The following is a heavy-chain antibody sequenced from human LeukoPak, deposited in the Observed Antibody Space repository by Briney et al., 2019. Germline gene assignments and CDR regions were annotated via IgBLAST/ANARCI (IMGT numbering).Heavy chain of an antibody. V-gene: IGHV4-59*12. CDR2: IYYSGST. CDR3: ARAGYSSGWLLYYYMDV. CDR1: GGSISSYY. J-gene: IGHJ6*03. D-gene: IGHD6-19*01. Sequence: SETLFLTCTVSGGSISSYYWSWIRQPPGKGLEWIGDIYYSGSTNYNPSLKSRVTISVDTSKNQFSLKLSSVTAADTAVYYCARAGYSSGWLLYYYMDVWGKGTTVTVSS.